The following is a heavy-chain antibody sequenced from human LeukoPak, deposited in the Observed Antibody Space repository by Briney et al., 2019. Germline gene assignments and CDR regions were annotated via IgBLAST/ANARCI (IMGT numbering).Heavy chain of an antibody. CDR2: IYHSGST. Sequence: SETLSLTCTVSGYSISSGYYWGWIRQPPGKGLEWIGSIYHSGSTYYNPSLKSRVTISIDTSKIQFSLRLTSVTAADTAVYYCARTAIASSAYSAFDIWGQGTMVTVSS. CDR3: ARTAIASSAYSAFDI. J-gene: IGHJ3*02. D-gene: IGHD3-22*01. CDR1: GYSISSGYY. V-gene: IGHV4-38-2*02.